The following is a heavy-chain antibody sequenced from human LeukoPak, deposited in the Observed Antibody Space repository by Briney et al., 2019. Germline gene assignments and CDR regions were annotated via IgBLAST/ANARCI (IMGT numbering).Heavy chain of an antibody. CDR2: TYYRSKFHN. V-gene: IGHV6-1*01. CDR1: GDSVSRNNAA. CDR3: VRGLWSNHFYFDY. D-gene: IGHD1-14*01. J-gene: IGHJ4*02. Sequence: SQTLSLTCDISGDSVSRNNAALNWIRQSPTRGLEWLVRTYYRSKFHNDYALSVQSRITITPDTSKNRVTLQLTSVAPEDTAVYYCVRGLWSNHFYFDYWDQGALVTVSS.